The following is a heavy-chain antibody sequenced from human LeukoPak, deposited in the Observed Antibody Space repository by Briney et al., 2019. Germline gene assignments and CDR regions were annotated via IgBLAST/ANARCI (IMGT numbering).Heavy chain of an antibody. CDR3: AELGITMIGGV. CDR2: ISDSGKTR. D-gene: IGHD3-10*02. CDR1: GFTFNTYG. V-gene: IGHV3-48*03. Sequence: GGSLRLSCVASGFTFNTYGMHWVRQAPGKGLEWVSYISDSGKTRYYADSVKGRFTISRDNAKNSLYLQMNSLRAEGTAVYYCAELGITMIGGVWGKGTTVTISS. J-gene: IGHJ6*04.